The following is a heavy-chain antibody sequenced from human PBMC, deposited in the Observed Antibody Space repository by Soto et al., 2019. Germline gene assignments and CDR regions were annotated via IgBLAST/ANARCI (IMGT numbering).Heavy chain of an antibody. Sequence: ASVKVSCKASGYTFSDYYMNWVRQAPGQGLEWMGRINPNTGGTNYARKFQGRVTMTRDTSISTVFMELSSLRSDDTAVYYCARDRTSGWFDPWGQGTLVTVSS. CDR3: ARDRTSGWFDP. J-gene: IGHJ5*02. CDR1: GYTFSDYY. CDR2: INPNTGGT. V-gene: IGHV1-2*06.